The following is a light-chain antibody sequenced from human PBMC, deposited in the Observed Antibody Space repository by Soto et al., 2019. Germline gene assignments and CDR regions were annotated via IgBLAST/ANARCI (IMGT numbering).Light chain of an antibody. CDR3: LVYYGGAVV. V-gene: IGLV7-43*01. CDR2: STS. J-gene: IGLJ2*01. Sequence: QAVVTQEPSLTVSPGGTVTLTCASSTGAVTSGYYPNWFQQKPGQAPRALIYSTSNEHSWTPARFSGSLLGGKAALTLSGVQPEDEAEYYCLVYYGGAVVFGGGTKVTVL. CDR1: TGAVTSGYY.